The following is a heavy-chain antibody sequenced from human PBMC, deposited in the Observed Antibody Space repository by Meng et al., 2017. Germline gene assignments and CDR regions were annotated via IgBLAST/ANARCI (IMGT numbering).Heavy chain of an antibody. CDR3: AREGPIYSSGWLQLGYYYYGMDV. D-gene: IGHD6-19*01. Sequence: GESLKISCAASGFTFSSYAMHWVRQAPGKGLEWVAVISYDGSNKYYADSVKGRFTISRDNSKNTLYLQMNSLRAEDTAVYYCAREGPIYSSGWLQLGYYYYGMDVWGQGTTVTVSS. CDR1: GFTFSSYA. J-gene: IGHJ6*02. V-gene: IGHV3-30*01. CDR2: ISYDGSNK.